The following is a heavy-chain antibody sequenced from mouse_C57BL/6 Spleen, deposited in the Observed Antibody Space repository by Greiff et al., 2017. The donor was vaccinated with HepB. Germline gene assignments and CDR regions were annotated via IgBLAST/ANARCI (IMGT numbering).Heavy chain of an antibody. CDR1: GYSITSGYY. V-gene: IGHV3-6*01. CDR2: ISYDGSN. J-gene: IGHJ2*01. CDR3: ARVGRGDYFDD. Sequence: DVQLQESGPGLVTPSQSLSLTCSVTGYSITSGYYWNWIRQFPGNKLEWMGYISYDGSNNYNPSLKNRISITRDTSKNQFFLKLNSVTTEDTATYYCARVGRGDYFDDWGQGTTLTVSS.